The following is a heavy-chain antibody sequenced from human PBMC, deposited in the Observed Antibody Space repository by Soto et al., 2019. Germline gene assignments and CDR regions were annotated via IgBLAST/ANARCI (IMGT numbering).Heavy chain of an antibody. J-gene: IGHJ6*02. D-gene: IGHD1-1*01. CDR1: GGSISSSSYY. CDR2: IYYSGST. CDR3: ARAELEQLNAGYYYYGMDV. Sequence: SETLSLTCTVSGGSISSSSYYWGWIRQPPGKGLEWIGSIYYSGSTYYNPSLKSRVTISVDTSKNQFSLKLSSVTAADTAVYYCARAELEQLNAGYYYYGMDVWGQGTTVTVSS. V-gene: IGHV4-39*01.